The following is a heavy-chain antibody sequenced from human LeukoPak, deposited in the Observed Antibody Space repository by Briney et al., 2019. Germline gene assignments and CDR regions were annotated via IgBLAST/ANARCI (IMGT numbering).Heavy chain of an antibody. J-gene: IGHJ3*01. CDR1: GFTFGNSW. D-gene: IGHD1-14*01. CDR3: VVVVEPPDSDGFDV. CDR2: INADGSTA. V-gene: IGHV3-74*01. Sequence: GGSLRLSCAASGFTFGNSWVHWVRQAPGKGLVWVSLINADGSTAAYADSVKGRFTISRDNARNTLSLQMNSLTIEDTAVYYCVVVVEPPDSDGFDVWGQGTMITVSS.